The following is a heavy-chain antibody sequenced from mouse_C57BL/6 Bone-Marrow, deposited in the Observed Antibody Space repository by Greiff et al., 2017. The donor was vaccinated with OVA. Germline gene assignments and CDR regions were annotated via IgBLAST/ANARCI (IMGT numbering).Heavy chain of an antibody. V-gene: IGHV5-17*01. CDR2: ISSGSSTI. D-gene: IGHD4-1*01. J-gene: IGHJ2*01. Sequence: EVKLVESGGGLVKPGGSLKLSCAASGFTFSDYGMHWVRQAPEKGLEWVAYISSGSSTIYYADTVKGRFTLSRDNAKNSLFLQMTSLRSEDTAMYYCARQRLGRRYFDYWGQVTTLTVSS. CDR1: GFTFSDYG. CDR3: ARQRLGRRYFDY.